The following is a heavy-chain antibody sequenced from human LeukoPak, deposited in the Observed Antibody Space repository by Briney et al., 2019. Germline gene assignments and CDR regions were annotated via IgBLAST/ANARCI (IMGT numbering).Heavy chain of an antibody. V-gene: IGHV3-21*01. CDR2: ISSSSSYI. D-gene: IGHD1-26*01. Sequence: GGSLRLSCAASGFTFSSYSMNWVRRAPGKGLEWVSSISSSSSYIYYADSVKGRFTISRDNAKDSLYLQMNSLRAEDTAVYYCARDFSGSYYDLDYWGQGTLVTVSS. CDR3: ARDFSGSYYDLDY. CDR1: GFTFSSYS. J-gene: IGHJ4*02.